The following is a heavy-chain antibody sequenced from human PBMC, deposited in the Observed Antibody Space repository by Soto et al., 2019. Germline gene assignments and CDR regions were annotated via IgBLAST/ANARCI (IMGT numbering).Heavy chain of an antibody. J-gene: IGHJ4*02. D-gene: IGHD6-19*01. V-gene: IGHV3-9*01. Sequence: EVQLVESGGGLVQPGRSLRLSCAASGFTFDDYAMHWVRQRPGKGLEWISGISWSSGTVAYADSVKGRFTLSRDNAKNSLHLQMNSLRGEDTALYYCAKDIRIAVAGLLDSWGQGTLVTVSS. CDR2: ISWSSGTV. CDR3: AKDIRIAVAGLLDS. CDR1: GFTFDDYA.